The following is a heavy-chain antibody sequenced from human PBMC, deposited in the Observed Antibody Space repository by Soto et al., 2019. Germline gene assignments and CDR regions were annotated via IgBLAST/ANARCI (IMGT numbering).Heavy chain of an antibody. V-gene: IGHV3-21*01. Sequence: GGSLRLSCAASGFTFSSYSMNWVRQAPGKGLEWVSSISSSSSYIYYADSVKGRFTISRDNAKNSLYLQMNSLRAEDTAVYYCASGRRSARYDSSGYYSGYWGQGTLVTVSS. J-gene: IGHJ4*02. CDR2: ISSSSSYI. CDR1: GFTFSSYS. D-gene: IGHD3-22*01. CDR3: ASGRRSARYDSSGYYSGY.